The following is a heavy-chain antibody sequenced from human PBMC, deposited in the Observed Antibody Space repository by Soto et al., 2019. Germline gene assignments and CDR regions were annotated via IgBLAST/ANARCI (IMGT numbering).Heavy chain of an antibody. CDR1: GFTFSSYA. D-gene: IGHD3-10*01. CDR3: AKTTWFGELSNFDY. V-gene: IGHV3-23*01. Sequence: EVQLLESGGGLVQPGGSLRLSCAASGFTFSSYAMSWVRQAPGKGLEWVSAISGSGGSTYYADSVKGRFTISRDKSKNTLYLQMNRLRAEDTAVYYCAKTTWFGELSNFDYWRQGTLVTVSS. CDR2: ISGSGGST. J-gene: IGHJ4*02.